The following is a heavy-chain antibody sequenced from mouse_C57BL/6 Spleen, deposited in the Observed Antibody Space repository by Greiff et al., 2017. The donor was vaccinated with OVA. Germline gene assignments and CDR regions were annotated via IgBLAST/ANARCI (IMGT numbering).Heavy chain of an antibody. J-gene: IGHJ4*01. D-gene: IGHD2-12*01. V-gene: IGHV2-9-1*01. Sequence: VQLQESGPDLVAPSQSLSITCTVSGFSLTSYAISWVRQPPGKGLEWLGVIWTGGGTNYNSALKSRLSITKDNSKSQVFLKMSSLQTDDTARYYCARPYSGAYYAMDYWGQGSSVTVSS. CDR2: IWTGGGT. CDR3: ARPYSGAYYAMDY. CDR1: GFSLTSYA.